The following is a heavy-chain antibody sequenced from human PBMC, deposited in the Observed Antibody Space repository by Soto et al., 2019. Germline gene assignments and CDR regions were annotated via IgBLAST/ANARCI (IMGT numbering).Heavy chain of an antibody. J-gene: IGHJ4*02. CDR2: INPSGGST. CDR1: GYTLTELS. D-gene: IGHD5-18*01. CDR3: GSPNTDKAVAGFDY. Sequence: ASVKVSCKVSGYTLTELSMHWVRQAPGQGLEWMGIINPSGGSTSYAQKFQGRVTMTRDTSTSTVYMELSSLRSEDTAVYYCGSPNTDKAVAGFDYGGRGTRVPVSP. V-gene: IGHV1-46*01.